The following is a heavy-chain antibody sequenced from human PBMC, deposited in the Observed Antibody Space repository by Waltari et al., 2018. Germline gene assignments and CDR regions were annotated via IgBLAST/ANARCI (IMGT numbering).Heavy chain of an antibody. CDR1: GFTFSGHW. J-gene: IGHJ5*02. D-gene: IGHD6-13*01. CDR2: INIDGTTT. CDR3: TRDVPHSNFDP. V-gene: IGHV3-74*01. Sequence: EVQLVESGGGLVQPGGSLRLSCVGSGFTFSGHWMHWVRQAPGKGLVWVSHINIDGTTTTYADSVKGRCTISRDNAKNTLYLQMNSLRVDDTAVYYCTRDVPHSNFDPWGQGTLVTVSS.